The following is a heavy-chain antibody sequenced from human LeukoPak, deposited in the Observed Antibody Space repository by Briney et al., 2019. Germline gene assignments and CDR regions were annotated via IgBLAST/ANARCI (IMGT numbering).Heavy chain of an antibody. J-gene: IGHJ4*02. CDR1: GFTFSSYW. D-gene: IGHD6-6*01. Sequence: PGGSLRLSCAASGFTFSSYWMSWVRQAPGKGLEWVANIKQDGSEKYYVGSVKGRFTISRDNAKNSLYLQMNSLRAEDTAVYYCARDHAYSSSSGRAGGELSDYWGQGTLVTVSS. CDR2: IKQDGSEK. V-gene: IGHV3-7*01. CDR3: ARDHAYSSSSGRAGGELSDY.